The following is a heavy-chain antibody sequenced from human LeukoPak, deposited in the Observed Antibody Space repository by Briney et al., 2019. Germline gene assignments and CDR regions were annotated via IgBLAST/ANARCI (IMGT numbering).Heavy chain of an antibody. CDR3: AKFLPTHIVVANYYFDY. Sequence: GGSLRLSCAASGFTFSSYAMSWVRQAPGKGLEWVSAISGSGGSTYYADPVKGRFTISRDNSKNTLYLQMNNLRAEGTAVYYCAKFLPTHIVVANYYFDYWGQGTLVTVSS. CDR2: ISGSGGST. D-gene: IGHD2-21*01. J-gene: IGHJ4*02. CDR1: GFTFSSYA. V-gene: IGHV3-23*01.